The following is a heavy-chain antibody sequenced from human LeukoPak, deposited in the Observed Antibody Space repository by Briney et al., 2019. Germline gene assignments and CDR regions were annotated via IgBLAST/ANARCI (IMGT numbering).Heavy chain of an antibody. CDR2: ISANSGNT. Sequence: GASVKVSCKASGNTISDYGFSWVRQAPGQGLEWMGWISANSGNTDYAQKFQGRVTLTTDTSTGIAYMELRSLTSDDTAVYYCARDIGVSRFDPWGQGTLVTVSS. D-gene: IGHD3-22*01. CDR3: ARDIGVSRFDP. J-gene: IGHJ5*02. CDR1: GNTISDYG. V-gene: IGHV1-18*01.